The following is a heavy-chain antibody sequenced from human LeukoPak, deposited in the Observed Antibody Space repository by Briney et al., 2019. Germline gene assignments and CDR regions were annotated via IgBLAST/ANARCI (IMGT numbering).Heavy chain of an antibody. CDR1: GYTFTSHY. V-gene: IGHV1-46*01. CDR3: ARGRNTIFGVGGIGYGMDV. Sequence: ASVKVSCKASGYTFTSHYMNWVRQAPGQGLEWMGVINPSGGFTSYAQKLQDRVTLTRDTSTTTVYMQLSSLRSEDTAVYYCARGRNTIFGVGGIGYGMDVWGQGTTVTVSS. J-gene: IGHJ6*02. CDR2: INPSGGFT. D-gene: IGHD3-3*01.